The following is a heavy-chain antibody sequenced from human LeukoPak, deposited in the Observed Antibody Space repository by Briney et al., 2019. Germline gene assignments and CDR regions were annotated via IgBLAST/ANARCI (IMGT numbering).Heavy chain of an antibody. J-gene: IGHJ6*02. CDR3: ANLGGDYGDTNYYYYYGMDV. Sequence: HPGGSLRLSCAASGFTFSSYSMNWVRQAPGKGLEWVSYISSSSSTIYYADSVKGRFTISRDNAKNSLYLQMISQRDEDSAVYYCANLGGDYGDTNYYYYYGMDVWGQGTTVTVSS. CDR1: GFTFSSYS. CDR2: ISSSSSTI. D-gene: IGHD4-17*01. V-gene: IGHV3-48*02.